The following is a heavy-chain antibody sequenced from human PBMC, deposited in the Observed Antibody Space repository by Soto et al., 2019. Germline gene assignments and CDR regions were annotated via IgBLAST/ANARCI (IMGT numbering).Heavy chain of an antibody. CDR3: ARAEAGTVYYYYYYMDV. D-gene: IGHD1-1*01. Sequence: SETLSLTCAVYGGSFSGYYRSWIRQPPGKGLEWIGEINHSGSTNYNPSLKSRVTISVDTSKNQFSLKLSSVTAADTAVYYCARAEAGTVYYYYYYMDVWGKGTTVTVSS. CDR2: INHSGST. CDR1: GGSFSGYY. V-gene: IGHV4-34*01. J-gene: IGHJ6*03.